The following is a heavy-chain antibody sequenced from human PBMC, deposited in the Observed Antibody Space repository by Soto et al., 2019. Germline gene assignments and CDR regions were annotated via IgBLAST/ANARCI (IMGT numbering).Heavy chain of an antibody. Sequence: GGSLRLSCAASGFTVSSNYMSWVRQAPGKGLEWVSVIYSGGSTYYADSVKGRFTISRDNSKNTLYLQMNSLRAEDTAVYYCARDYGSSGFYFDYWGQGTLVTVSS. V-gene: IGHV3-66*01. J-gene: IGHJ4*02. CDR2: IYSGGST. D-gene: IGHD3-22*01. CDR3: ARDYGSSGFYFDY. CDR1: GFTVSSNY.